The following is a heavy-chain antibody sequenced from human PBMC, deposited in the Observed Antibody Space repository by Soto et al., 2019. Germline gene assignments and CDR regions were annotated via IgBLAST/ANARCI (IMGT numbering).Heavy chain of an antibody. V-gene: IGHV3-23*01. CDR2: ISGSGGST. D-gene: IGHD3-3*01. CDR3: AKSRTIFGVVIASFDY. J-gene: IGHJ4*02. CDR1: GFTFSSYA. Sequence: GGSLRLSCAASGFTFSSYAMSWVRQAPGKGLEWVSAISGSGGSTYYADSVKGRFTISRDNSKNTLYLQMNSLRAEDTAVYYCAKSRTIFGVVIASFDYWGQGTLVTVSS.